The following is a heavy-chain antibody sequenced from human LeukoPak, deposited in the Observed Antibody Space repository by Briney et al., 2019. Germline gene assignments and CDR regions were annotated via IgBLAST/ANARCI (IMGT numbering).Heavy chain of an antibody. CDR2: ISGSGGST. J-gene: IGHJ4*02. CDR1: EFTFSSYA. V-gene: IGHV3-23*01. Sequence: LPGGSLRLSCAASEFTFSSYAMSWVRQAPGKGLEWVSTISGSGGSTYYADSVKGRFTISRDNSKNTLYLQMNSLRAEDTAVYYCAKMVWFGESLDYWGQGTLVTVSS. D-gene: IGHD3-10*01. CDR3: AKMVWFGESLDY.